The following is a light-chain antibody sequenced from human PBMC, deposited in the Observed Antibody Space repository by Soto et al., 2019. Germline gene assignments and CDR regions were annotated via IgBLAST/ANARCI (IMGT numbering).Light chain of an antibody. CDR3: QQYDDWPRA. Sequence: EIVMTQSPATLSVSPGERATLSCRASQSVSGNLAWYQQKPAQAPRLLIYAATTRATGIPARFSGSGSGTEVALTISSLQTEEVADYYCQQYDDWPRAFGQGTKVDIK. J-gene: IGKJ1*01. CDR2: AAT. CDR1: QSVSGN. V-gene: IGKV3-15*01.